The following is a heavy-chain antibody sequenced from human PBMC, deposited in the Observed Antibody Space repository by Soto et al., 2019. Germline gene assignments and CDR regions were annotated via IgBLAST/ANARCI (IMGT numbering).Heavy chain of an antibody. V-gene: IGHV4-34*01. Sequence: QVQLQQWGAGLLKPSETLSLTCAVYGGTLSGNYWSWIHQPPGKGLEWIGEINHSGSTNYNPSLKSRVTISVDTSKNQFSLDLSSVTAADTAVYFCARGRSYGYFSNWFDPWGQGDLVTVSS. CDR2: INHSGST. CDR1: GGTLSGNY. J-gene: IGHJ5*02. CDR3: ARGRSYGYFSNWFDP. D-gene: IGHD3-16*01.